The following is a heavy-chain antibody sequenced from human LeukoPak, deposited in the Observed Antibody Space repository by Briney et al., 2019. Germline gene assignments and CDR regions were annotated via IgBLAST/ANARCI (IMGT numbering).Heavy chain of an antibody. CDR1: GGTFSSYA. CDR2: IIPIFGTA. CDR3: ARGGSYSTGGAFDI. V-gene: IGHV1-69*06. J-gene: IGHJ3*02. D-gene: IGHD1-26*01. Sequence: SVKVSCKASGGTFSSYAISWVRQAPGQGLEWMGGIIPIFGTANYAQKFQGRVTITADKSTSTAYMELSSLRSEDTAVYYCARGGSYSTGGAFDIWGQGTMVTVSS.